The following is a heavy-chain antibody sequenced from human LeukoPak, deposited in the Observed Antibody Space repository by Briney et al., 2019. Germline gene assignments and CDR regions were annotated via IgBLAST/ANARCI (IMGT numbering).Heavy chain of an antibody. J-gene: IGHJ3*02. CDR1: GGSISSGGYS. CDR3: ARGGQSEYQRGGGNAFDI. Sequence: PSQTLSLTCAVSGGSISSGGYSWSWIRQPPGKGLEWIGYIYHSGSTYYNPSLKSRVTISVDRSKNQFSLKLSSVTAADTAVYYCARGGQSEYQRGGGNAFDIWGQGTMVTVSS. CDR2: IYHSGST. D-gene: IGHD2-2*01. V-gene: IGHV4-30-2*01.